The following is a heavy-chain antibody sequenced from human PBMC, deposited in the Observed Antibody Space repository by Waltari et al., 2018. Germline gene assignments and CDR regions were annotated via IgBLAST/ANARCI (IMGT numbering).Heavy chain of an antibody. Sequence: QVQLQESGPGLVKPSQTLSLTCTVSGGSISSGSYYWSWIRQPAGKGLEWIGYIYTSGSTNYNPSLKSRVTISVDTSKNQFSLKLSSVTAADTAVYYCARHLEMATIDYWGQGTLVTVSS. CDR3: ARHLEMATIDY. D-gene: IGHD5-12*01. CDR1: GGSISSGSYY. V-gene: IGHV4-61*09. CDR2: IYTSGST. J-gene: IGHJ4*02.